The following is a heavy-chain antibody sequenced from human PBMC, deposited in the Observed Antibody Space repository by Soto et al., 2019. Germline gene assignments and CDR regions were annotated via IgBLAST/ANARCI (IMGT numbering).Heavy chain of an antibody. CDR3: ASPRANDPTQHFDY. Sequence: QVQLVQSGAEVKKPGSSVKVSCKASGGTFSNYAVGWVRQTPGQGFEYMGGIIPIFGTANYAQKFQGRVTITADESTSTAYMELITLTSADTAVYYCASPRANDPTQHFDYWGQGTLVTVSS. V-gene: IGHV1-69*01. J-gene: IGHJ4*02. CDR2: IIPIFGTA. D-gene: IGHD2-2*01. CDR1: GGTFSNYA.